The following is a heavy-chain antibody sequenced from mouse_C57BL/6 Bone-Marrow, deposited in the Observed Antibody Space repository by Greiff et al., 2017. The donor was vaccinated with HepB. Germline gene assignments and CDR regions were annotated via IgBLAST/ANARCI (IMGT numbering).Heavy chain of an antibody. CDR2: ISGGGSYT. CDR3: ARERGGRDSAGYGTY. J-gene: IGHJ3*01. CDR1: GFTFSSYA. Sequence: EVKLVESGGGLVKPGGSLKLSCAASGFTFSSYAMSWVRQTPEKRLEWVATISGGGSYTYYPDNVKGRFTISRDNAKNNLYLQMSHLKSEDTAMYYCARERGGRDSAGYGTYWGQGTLVTVSA. V-gene: IGHV5-4*01. D-gene: IGHD3-2*02.